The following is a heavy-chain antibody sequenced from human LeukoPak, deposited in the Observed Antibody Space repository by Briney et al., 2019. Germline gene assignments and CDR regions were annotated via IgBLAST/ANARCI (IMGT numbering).Heavy chain of an antibody. J-gene: IGHJ6*04. D-gene: IGHD3-10*02. Sequence: GGSLRLSCAASGLTISSYSMNWVRQAPGKGLQWVSYISSSGSTIYYADSVKGRFTISRDNAKNSLYLKMNSLRAEDTAVYYCAELGITMIGGVWGKGTTVTISS. V-gene: IGHV3-48*04. CDR3: AELGITMIGGV. CDR1: GLTISSYS. CDR2: ISSSGSTI.